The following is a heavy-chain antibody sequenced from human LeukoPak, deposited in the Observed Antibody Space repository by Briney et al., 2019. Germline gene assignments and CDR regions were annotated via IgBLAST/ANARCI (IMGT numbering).Heavy chain of an antibody. V-gene: IGHV4-39*01. Sequence: SGTLSLTCTVSGDSISNSNSRWDWIRQPPGKGLEWIGAVTYSGTAFYNPSLKSRVTMFVDTSMNQFSLKLNSVTAADSAMYFCAGTQLGIAVDHWGQGTLVIVSS. CDR2: VTYSGTA. CDR1: GDSISNSNSR. D-gene: IGHD7-27*01. CDR3: AGTQLGIAVDH. J-gene: IGHJ4*02.